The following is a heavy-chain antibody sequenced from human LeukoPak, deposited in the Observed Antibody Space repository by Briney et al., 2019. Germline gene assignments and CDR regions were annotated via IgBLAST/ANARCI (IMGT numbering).Heavy chain of an antibody. V-gene: IGHV1-46*01. CDR3: ASGRQTTGWFDP. D-gene: IGHD1-7*01. Sequence: ASVKVSCKASGYTFTNYYMHWVRQAPGQGLEWMGIINPSGGSTSYAQKFQGRVTMTRDTSTSTVYMELSSLRSEDTAVYYCASGRQTTGWFDPWGQGTLVTVSS. J-gene: IGHJ5*02. CDR1: GYTFTNYY. CDR2: INPSGGST.